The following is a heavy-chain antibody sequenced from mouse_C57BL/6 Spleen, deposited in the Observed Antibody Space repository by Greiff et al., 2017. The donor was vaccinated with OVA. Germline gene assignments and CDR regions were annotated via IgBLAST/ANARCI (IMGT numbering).Heavy chain of an antibody. D-gene: IGHD1-1*01. CDR3: ARHYGSSYGYFDV. J-gene: IGHJ1*03. Sequence: QVQLKQSGAELVRPGASVTLSCKASGYTFTDYEMHWVKQTPVHGLEWIGAIDPETGGTAYNQKFKGKATLTVDTSSSTAYMQLSSLTSEDSAVYYCARHYGSSYGYFDVWGTGTTVTVSS. CDR1: GYTFTDYE. V-gene: IGHV1-15*01. CDR2: IDPETGGT.